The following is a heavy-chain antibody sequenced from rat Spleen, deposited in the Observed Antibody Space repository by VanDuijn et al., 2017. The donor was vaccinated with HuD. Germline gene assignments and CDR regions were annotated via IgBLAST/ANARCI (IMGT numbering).Heavy chain of an antibody. D-gene: IGHD1-11*01. V-gene: IGHV5S10*01. CDR1: GFTFSDYN. CDR3: ARGGFFRY. CDR2: IIYDGSRT. Sequence: EVQLVESGGGLVQPGGSLKLSCAASGFTFSDYNMAWVRQAPKKGLEWVATIIYDGSRTFYRDSVKGRFTISRDNAKSTLFLQMDSLTSEETATYYCARGGFFRYWGQGVMVTVSS. J-gene: IGHJ2*01.